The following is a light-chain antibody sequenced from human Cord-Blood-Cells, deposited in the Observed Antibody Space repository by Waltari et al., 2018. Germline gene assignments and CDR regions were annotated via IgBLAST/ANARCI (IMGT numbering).Light chain of an antibody. CDR1: SSDVGGYNY. Sequence: QSALTQPASVSGSPGQSITISCTGTSSDVGGYNYVFWYQQHPGKAPKLRIYDVSNRLSGVPNRSAASTSCHTACLTCSGPQTDGDSDYCCSSPTSSSTRVIARGTKLTVL. CDR3: SSPTSSSTRV. CDR2: DVS. J-gene: IGLJ3*02. V-gene: IGLV2-14*01.